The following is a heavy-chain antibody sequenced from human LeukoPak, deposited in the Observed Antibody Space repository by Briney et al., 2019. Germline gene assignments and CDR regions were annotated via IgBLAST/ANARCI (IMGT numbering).Heavy chain of an antibody. Sequence: ASVKVSCKASGGTFSSYASSWVRQAPGRGLEWMGGIIPIFGTANYAQKFQGGVTSTADKSTSTAYMELSSLRSEDTAVYYCARVPYQPDAFDIWGQGTMVTVSS. V-gene: IGHV1-69*06. J-gene: IGHJ3*02. CDR2: IIPIFGTA. D-gene: IGHD2-2*01. CDR1: GGTFSSYA. CDR3: ARVPYQPDAFDI.